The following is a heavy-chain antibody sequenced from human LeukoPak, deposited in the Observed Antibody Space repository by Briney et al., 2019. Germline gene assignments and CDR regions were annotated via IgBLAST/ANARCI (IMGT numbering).Heavy chain of an antibody. Sequence: GGSLRLSCAASGFTFSSYGMHWVRQAPGKVLEWVANIKTDGSEKYYVDSVRGRFTISRDNAKNSLYLQMNSLRAEDTAVYYCATYSSRNAREFQSWGQGTLVTVSS. CDR1: GFTFSSYG. V-gene: IGHV3-7*01. CDR3: ATYSSRNAREFQS. J-gene: IGHJ1*01. CDR2: IKTDGSEK. D-gene: IGHD2-2*01.